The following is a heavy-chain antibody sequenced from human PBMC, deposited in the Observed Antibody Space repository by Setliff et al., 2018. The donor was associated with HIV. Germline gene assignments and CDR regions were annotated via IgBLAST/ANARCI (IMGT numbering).Heavy chain of an antibody. V-gene: IGHV5-51*01. D-gene: IGHD6-19*01. J-gene: IGHJ3*01. CDR2: IYPADSKT. CDR3: ARHFSVAGDAFDV. Sequence: GESLKISCKGSGYSFSSHWICWVRQLPGKGLEWIGIIYPADSKTTYSPSFQGQVTISVDKSIKAAYLQWSSLKASDTAIYYCARHFSVAGDAFDVWGQGTMVTVSS. CDR1: GYSFSSHW.